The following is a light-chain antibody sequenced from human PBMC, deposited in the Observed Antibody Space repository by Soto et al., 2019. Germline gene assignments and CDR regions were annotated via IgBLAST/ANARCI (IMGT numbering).Light chain of an antibody. V-gene: IGLV2-11*01. Sequence: QSVLTQPRSVSGSPGQSVTISCTGTSNDVGYYNYVSWYQQHPGKGPKLLIYDVYKRPSGVPARFSGSKSGNTASLTISGLQAEDEADYHCCSEARSYTLLFGGGTKVAVL. J-gene: IGLJ2*01. CDR1: SNDVGYYNY. CDR2: DVY. CDR3: CSEARSYTLL.